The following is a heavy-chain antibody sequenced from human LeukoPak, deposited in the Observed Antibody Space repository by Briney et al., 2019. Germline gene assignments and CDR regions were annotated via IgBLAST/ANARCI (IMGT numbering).Heavy chain of an antibody. J-gene: IGHJ3*02. V-gene: IGHV4-59*12. CDR3: ARGNQIVVVVAAMKVSRMLPFDI. CDR2: IYYSGST. CDR1: GGSISGYY. D-gene: IGHD2-15*01. Sequence: KTSETLSLTCTVSGGSISGYYWSWIRQPPGKGLEWIGYIYYSGSTNYNPSLKSRVTVSVDTSKNQFSLKLSSVTAADTAVYYCARGNQIVVVVAAMKVSRMLPFDIWGQGTMVTVSS.